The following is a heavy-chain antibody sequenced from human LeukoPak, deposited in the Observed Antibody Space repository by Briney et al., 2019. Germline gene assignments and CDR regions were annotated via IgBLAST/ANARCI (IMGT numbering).Heavy chain of an antibody. V-gene: IGHV3-74*01. J-gene: IGHJ4*02. D-gene: IGHD3-16*01. CDR3: ASAYTYVRLGDH. CDR1: GLSFSNYW. CDR2: TNLHGTTV. Sequence: PGGSLRLSCAVSGLSFSNYWMHWVRQAPGKGLVWVARTNLHGTTVDYADSVKGRFTISRDNAKNTLFLQMNSLRAEDTAVYYCASAYTYVRLGDHGGQGTLVTVSS.